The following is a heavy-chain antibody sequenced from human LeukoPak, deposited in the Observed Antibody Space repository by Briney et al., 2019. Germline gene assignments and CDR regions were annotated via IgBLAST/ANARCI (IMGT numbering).Heavy chain of an antibody. CDR3: ARELGPTYYYYYMDV. J-gene: IGHJ6*03. V-gene: IGHV3-21*01. Sequence: PGGSLRLSCIASGFTFGDYGMSWVRQAPGKGLEWVSFISSSSSQIYYADSVKGRFTISRDNAKNSLYLQVNSLRAEDTAVYYCARELGPTYYYYYMDVWGKGATVTVSS. CDR2: ISSSSSQI. CDR1: GFTFGDYG. D-gene: IGHD1-26*01.